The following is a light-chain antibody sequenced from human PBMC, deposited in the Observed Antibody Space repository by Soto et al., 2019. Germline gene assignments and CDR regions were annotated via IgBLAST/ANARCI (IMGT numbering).Light chain of an antibody. J-gene: IGKJ4*02. Sequence: MTQSPATLSLSPGDGATLSCRASQSVGTNLAWYQQKPGQAPRLLISGAATRATGIPARFSGRGSGTEFTLTVSSLQSEDFAVYYCQQDDNRPRTFGGGTKVDIK. V-gene: IGKV3-15*01. CDR1: QSVGTN. CDR2: GAA. CDR3: QQDDNRPRT.